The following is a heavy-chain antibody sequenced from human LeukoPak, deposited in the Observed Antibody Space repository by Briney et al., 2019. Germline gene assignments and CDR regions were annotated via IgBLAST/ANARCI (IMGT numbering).Heavy chain of an antibody. Sequence: GGSLRLSCAASGFTFSSYGMHWVRQAPGKGLEWVAVISYDGSNKYYADSVKGRFTISRDNSKNTLYLQMNSLRAEDTAVYYCARDKTDFWSAGYYFDYWGQGTLVTVSS. CDR3: ARDKTDFWSAGYYFDY. J-gene: IGHJ4*02. CDR1: GFTFSSYG. V-gene: IGHV3-30*03. CDR2: ISYDGSNK. D-gene: IGHD3-3*01.